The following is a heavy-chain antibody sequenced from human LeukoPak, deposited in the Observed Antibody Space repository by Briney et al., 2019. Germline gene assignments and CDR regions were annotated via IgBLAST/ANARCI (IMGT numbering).Heavy chain of an antibody. CDR2: INSDGSYT. CDR1: GFTFSSHW. V-gene: IGHV3-74*01. CDR3: ARGNWNYFGY. J-gene: IGHJ4*02. Sequence: GRSLRLSCAASGFTFSSHWMHWVRQGPGKGLVWVSRINSDGSYTNYADSVKGRFTISRDNAKNTLYLQMNSLRAEDTAVYYCARGNWNYFGYWGQGTLVTVSS. D-gene: IGHD1-1*01.